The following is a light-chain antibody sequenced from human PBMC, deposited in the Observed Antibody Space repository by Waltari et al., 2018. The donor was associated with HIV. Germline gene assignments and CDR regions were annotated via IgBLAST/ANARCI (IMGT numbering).Light chain of an antibody. CDR1: RLGWPY. Sequence: SFELAQPPSVSVSPGQTARIPCSGDRLGWPYINWYFHPSGRAPVLVIYQNDKRPSGIAERFSGSKSGNTASLTISGAQAMDEGDYYCQAWDSTNVIFGGGTKLTVL. V-gene: IGLV3-1*01. CDR2: QND. J-gene: IGLJ2*01. CDR3: QAWDSTNVI.